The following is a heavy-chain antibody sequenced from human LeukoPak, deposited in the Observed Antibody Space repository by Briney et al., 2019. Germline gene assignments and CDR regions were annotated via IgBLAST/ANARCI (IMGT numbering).Heavy chain of an antibody. Sequence: GGSLRLSCAASGFTFSLYAMSWVRQTPGKGLEWVAFIPYDGSTKSCADSVKSRFTISRDNSKNTLFLQMNSLRAEDTALYYCARDSVYAFHIWGHRTLVTVSS. CDR1: GFTFSLYA. V-gene: IGHV3-30*02. CDR2: IPYDGSTK. D-gene: IGHD3-16*01. CDR3: ARDSVYAFHI. J-gene: IGHJ4*03.